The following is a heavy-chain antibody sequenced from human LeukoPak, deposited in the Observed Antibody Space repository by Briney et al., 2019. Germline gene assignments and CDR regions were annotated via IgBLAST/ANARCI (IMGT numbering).Heavy chain of an antibody. CDR2: IYYSGST. D-gene: IGHD3-3*01. V-gene: IGHV4-59*12. J-gene: IGHJ6*02. Sequence: PSETLSLTCTVSGGSISSYYWSWIRQPPGKGLEWIGYIYYSGSTNYNPSLKSRVTMSVDTSKNQFSLKLSSVTAADTAVYYCARGAYYDFWSGYPPGTFYYGMDVWGQGTTVTVSS. CDR3: ARGAYYDFWSGYPPGTFYYGMDV. CDR1: GGSISSYY.